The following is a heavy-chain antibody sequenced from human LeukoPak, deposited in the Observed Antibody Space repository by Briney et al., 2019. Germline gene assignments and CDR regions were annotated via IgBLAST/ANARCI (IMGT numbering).Heavy chain of an antibody. J-gene: IGHJ4*02. CDR1: GFTFSSNW. CDR3: VAIVAARPR. D-gene: IGHD6-6*01. Sequence: GGSLRLSCAASGFTFSSNWMHWVPQAPGNGLVWISRIDSDGSTTNFADSVKGRFTISRDNSKNTLYLQMTSLRAEDTGVYHCVAIVAARPRWGQGTLVTVSS. CDR2: IDSDGSTT. V-gene: IGHV3-74*01.